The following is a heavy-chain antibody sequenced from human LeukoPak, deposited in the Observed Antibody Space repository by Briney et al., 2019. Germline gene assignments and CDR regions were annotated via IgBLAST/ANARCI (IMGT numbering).Heavy chain of an antibody. CDR1: GYTFTGYY. J-gene: IGHJ4*02. CDR3: ARGHDTYYYDSSGYSGEDFDY. Sequence: ASVKVSCKASGYTFTGYYMHWVRQAPGQGLEWMGWINSNSGGTNYAQKFQGRVTMTRDTSISTAYMELSRLRSDDTAVYYCARGHDTYYYDSSGYSGEDFDYWGQGTLVTVSS. CDR2: INSNSGGT. V-gene: IGHV1-2*02. D-gene: IGHD3-22*01.